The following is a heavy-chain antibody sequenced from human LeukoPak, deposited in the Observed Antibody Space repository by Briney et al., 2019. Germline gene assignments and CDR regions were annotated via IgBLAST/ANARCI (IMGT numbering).Heavy chain of an antibody. CDR2: ISAYNGNT. CDR1: GYTFTSYG. CDR3: ARDQEQQLVPDYYYYGMDV. V-gene: IGHV1-18*01. Sequence: ASVKVSCKASGYTFTSYGISWVRQAPGQGLEWMGWISAYNGNTNYAQKLQGRVTMTTDTSTSTAYMELRSLRSDDTAVYYCARDQEQQLVPDYYYYGMDVWGQGTTVTVSS. D-gene: IGHD6-13*01. J-gene: IGHJ6*02.